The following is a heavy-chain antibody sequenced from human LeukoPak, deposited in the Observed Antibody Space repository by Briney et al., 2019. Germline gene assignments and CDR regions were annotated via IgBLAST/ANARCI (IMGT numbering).Heavy chain of an antibody. V-gene: IGHV4-34*01. Sequence: SETLSLTCAVYVGSFSGYYWSWIRQPPGKGLEWIGEINHSGSTKYNPSLKSRVTISVDTSKNQFSLRVNSVTAADTAVYYCARGRTYATRFDYWGRGTLVTVSS. D-gene: IGHD2-2*01. J-gene: IGHJ4*02. CDR1: VGSFSGYY. CDR2: INHSGST. CDR3: ARGRTYATRFDY.